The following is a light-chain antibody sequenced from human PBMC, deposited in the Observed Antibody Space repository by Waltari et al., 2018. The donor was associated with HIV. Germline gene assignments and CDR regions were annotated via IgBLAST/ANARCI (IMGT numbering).Light chain of an antibody. V-gene: IGKV3-20*01. CDR3: QQYGSSPGYT. CDR2: GAS. Sequence: ELVLTQSPGTLSLSPGERSTHTCRASQTISSSYLAWYQPKPGQAPRLLIYGASSRATGIPDRFSGSGSGTDFTLTISRLEPEDFAVYYCQQYGSSPGYTFGQGTKLEI. CDR1: QTISSSY. J-gene: IGKJ2*01.